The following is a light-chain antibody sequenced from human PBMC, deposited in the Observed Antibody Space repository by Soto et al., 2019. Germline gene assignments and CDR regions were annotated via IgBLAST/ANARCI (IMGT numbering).Light chain of an antibody. CDR2: GAS. J-gene: IGKJ1*01. V-gene: IGKV3-15*01. Sequence: EIVMTQSPATLSVSPGERATLSCRASQSVSSNLAWYQQKPGQAPRLLIYGASTRATGIPARFSGSGSGTEFTLTISSLQSEDFAVYYCQQYNNWPVWTFGQGTRV. CDR3: QQYNNWPVWT. CDR1: QSVSSN.